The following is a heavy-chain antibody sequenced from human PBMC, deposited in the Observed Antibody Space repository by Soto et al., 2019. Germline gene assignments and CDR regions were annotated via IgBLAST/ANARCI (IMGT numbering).Heavy chain of an antibody. D-gene: IGHD3-22*01. CDR1: GGTFSSYT. J-gene: IGHJ4*02. V-gene: IGHV1-69*02. CDR3: ARSYDDSSGYPFDY. Sequence: QVQLVQSGAEVKKPGSSVKVSCKASGGTFSSYTISWVRQAPGQGLEWMGRIIPILGIANYAQKFQGRVKXXAXKYXSTAYMELSSLRSEDTAVYYCARSYDDSSGYPFDYWGQGTLVTVSS. CDR2: IIPILGIA.